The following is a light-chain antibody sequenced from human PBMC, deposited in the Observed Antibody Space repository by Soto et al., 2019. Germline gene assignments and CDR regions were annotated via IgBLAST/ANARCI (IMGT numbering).Light chain of an antibody. CDR2: DVS. Sequence: QSALTQPRSVSGSPGQSVTISCTGTSSDVGGYNYVSWYQQHPGKAPKLMIYDVSKRPSVVSNRFSGSKSGNTASLTISGLQADDEAEYYCCSYTGSCTVVFVGGTKLTVL. CDR3: CSYTGSCTVV. V-gene: IGLV2-11*01. J-gene: IGLJ2*01. CDR1: SSDVGGYNY.